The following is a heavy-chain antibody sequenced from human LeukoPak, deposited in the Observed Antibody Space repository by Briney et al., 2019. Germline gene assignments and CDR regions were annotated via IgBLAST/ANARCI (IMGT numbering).Heavy chain of an antibody. Sequence: GGSLRLSCAASGFTFGSYAMSRVRKAPGKGLDWDSASSGSGGSTYYADPVMGRFTISRDNSKNTLYLQMNSLRAEDTAVYYCAKDPVLRYFDWLFPDGTYFDYWGQGTLVTVSS. CDR3: AKDPVLRYFDWLFPDGTYFDY. J-gene: IGHJ4*02. CDR2: SSGSGGST. V-gene: IGHV3-23*01. CDR1: GFTFGSYA. D-gene: IGHD3-9*01.